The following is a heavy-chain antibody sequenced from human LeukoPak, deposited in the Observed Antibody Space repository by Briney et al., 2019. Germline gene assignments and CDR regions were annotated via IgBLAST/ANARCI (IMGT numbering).Heavy chain of an antibody. CDR1: GGSISSGGYY. J-gene: IGHJ4*02. Sequence: SETLSLTCIVSGGSISSGGYYWSCIRQPPGKGLEWIGYIYHSGSTYYNPSLKSRVTISVDRSKNQFSLKLSSVTAADTAVYYCARTPIAAELDYWGQGTLVTVSS. CDR3: ARTPIAAELDY. D-gene: IGHD6-6*01. V-gene: IGHV4-30-2*01. CDR2: IYHSGST.